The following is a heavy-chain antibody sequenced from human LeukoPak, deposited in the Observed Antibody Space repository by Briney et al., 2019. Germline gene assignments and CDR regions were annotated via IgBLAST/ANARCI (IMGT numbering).Heavy chain of an antibody. CDR3: ARSHSGSYYSAGDY. CDR1: GGSISSSPYY. D-gene: IGHD1-26*01. V-gene: IGHV4-39*07. J-gene: IGHJ4*02. Sequence: PSETLSLTCSVSGGSISSSPYYWGWIRQPPGKGLEWIGSIYYNGSTYYNLSLKSRVTISVDTSKNQFSLKLSSVTAADTAVYFCARSHSGSYYSAGDYWGQGTLVTVSS. CDR2: IYYNGST.